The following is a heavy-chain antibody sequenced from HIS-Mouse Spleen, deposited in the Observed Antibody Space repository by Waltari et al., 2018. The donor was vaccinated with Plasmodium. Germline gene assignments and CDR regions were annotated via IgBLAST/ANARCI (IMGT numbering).Heavy chain of an antibody. CDR2: ISSSSSYI. CDR1: GFTFSSYR. Sequence: EVQLLESGGGLVKPGGSLSLPCAASGFTFSSYRRTLFRQAPGKGLEWVSSISSSSSYICYADSVKGRFTISRDNAKNSLYLQMNSLRAEDTAVYYCARDPQVNDWYFDLWGRGTLVTVSS. V-gene: IGHV3-21*01. CDR3: ARDPQVNDWYFDL. J-gene: IGHJ2*01.